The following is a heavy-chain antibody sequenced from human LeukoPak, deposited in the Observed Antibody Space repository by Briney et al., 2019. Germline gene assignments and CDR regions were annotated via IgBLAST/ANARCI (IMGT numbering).Heavy chain of an antibody. D-gene: IGHD5-24*01. V-gene: IGHV3-30*02. CDR1: GFTFSNYG. Sequence: GGSLRLSCAASGFTFSNYGMHWVRRAPGKGLEWVTFIRYDGSNKYYADSVKGRFTISRDNSDNTVSLQMHSLTAADTAVYYCAKSARRWLPSPAFDYWGQGTPVTVSS. CDR3: AKSARRWLPSPAFDY. CDR2: IRYDGSNK. J-gene: IGHJ4*02.